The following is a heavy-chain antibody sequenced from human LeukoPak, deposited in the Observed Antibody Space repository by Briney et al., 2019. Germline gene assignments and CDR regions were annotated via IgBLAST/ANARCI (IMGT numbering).Heavy chain of an antibody. V-gene: IGHV3-21*01. CDR3: ARVYDFWSNYYRYYFDL. D-gene: IGHD3-3*01. CDR2: TNVDSTYV. CDR1: GFTISNYN. Sequence: PGGSLRLSCAASGFTISNYNMNWVRQAPGKGLEWVASTNVDSTYVYYADSLEGRFTISRDNAQNSLSLQMNSLTAEDTAVYYCARVYDFWSNYYRYYFDLWGRGTLVTVSS. J-gene: IGHJ2*01.